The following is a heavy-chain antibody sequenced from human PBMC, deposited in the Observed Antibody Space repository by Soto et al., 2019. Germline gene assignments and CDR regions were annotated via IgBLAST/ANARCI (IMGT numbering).Heavy chain of an antibody. J-gene: IGHJ5*02. CDR3: ARGDWLHP. Sequence: SETRSLPGTVCGGTISSGDYYWNWIRQPPGKGLEWMGYIYYTGTTKYNPSLKRRATLSVDTAKNRFSLNLTSLTAADTAVYYCARGDWLHPCGQGTLVTVYS. CDR1: GGTISSGDYY. V-gene: IGHV4-30-4*01. CDR2: IYYTGTT.